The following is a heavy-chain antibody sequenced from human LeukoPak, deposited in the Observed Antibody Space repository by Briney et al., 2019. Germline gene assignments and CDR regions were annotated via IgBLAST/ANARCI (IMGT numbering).Heavy chain of an antibody. CDR3: ARGLGVRGVIIWYYYYGMDV. CDR2: MNPNSGNT. Sequence: EASVKVSCKASGYTFTSYDINWVRQATGQGLEWMGWMNPNSGNTGYAQKFQGRVTMTRNTSISTAYMELSSLRSEDTAVYYRARGLGVRGVIIWYYYYGMDVWGQGTTVTVSS. J-gene: IGHJ6*02. D-gene: IGHD3-10*01. CDR1: GYTFTSYD. V-gene: IGHV1-8*01.